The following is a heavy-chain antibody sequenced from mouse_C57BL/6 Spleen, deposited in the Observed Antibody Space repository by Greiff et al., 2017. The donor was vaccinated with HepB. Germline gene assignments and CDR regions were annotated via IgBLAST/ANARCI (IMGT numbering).Heavy chain of an antibody. CDR3: ARAPNYYGSSSMDY. CDR2: IYPGSGNT. J-gene: IGHJ4*01. Sequence: LQQSGAELVRPGASVKLSCKASGYTFTDYYINWVKQRPGQGLEWIARIYPGSGNTYYNEKFKGKATLTAEKSSSTAYMQLSSLTSEDSAVYFCARAPNYYGSSSMDYWGQGTSVTVSS. D-gene: IGHD1-1*01. V-gene: IGHV1-76*01. CDR1: GYTFTDYY.